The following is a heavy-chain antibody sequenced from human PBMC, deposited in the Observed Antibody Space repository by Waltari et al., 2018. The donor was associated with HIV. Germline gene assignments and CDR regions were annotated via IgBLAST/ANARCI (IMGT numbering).Heavy chain of an antibody. Sequence: EVQLVESGGGLVQPGGSLRLSCAASGFTFSSYEMNWVRQAPGKGLEWVSYISSSGSTIYYADSVKGRFTISRDNAKNSLYLQMNSLRAEDTAVYYCARGLKNGYAFDIWGQGTMVTVSS. D-gene: IGHD2-2*03. J-gene: IGHJ3*02. CDR3: ARGLKNGYAFDI. V-gene: IGHV3-48*03. CDR2: ISSSGSTI. CDR1: GFTFSSYE.